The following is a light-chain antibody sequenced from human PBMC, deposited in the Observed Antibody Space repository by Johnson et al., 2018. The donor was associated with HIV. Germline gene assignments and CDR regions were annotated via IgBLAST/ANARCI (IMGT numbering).Light chain of an antibody. J-gene: IGLJ1*01. CDR2: EDY. CDR3: GVLHASMSPHYV. V-gene: IGLV1-51*02. Sequence: SVLTQPPSVSAAPGQRVNISCSGHSSNIENYFVSWYQQLPGAAPRLLIYEDYKRPSGIPDRFSGSTSGASATLGISVLQTGDEADYYCGVLHASMSPHYVFGTGTTITVL. CDR1: SSNIENYF.